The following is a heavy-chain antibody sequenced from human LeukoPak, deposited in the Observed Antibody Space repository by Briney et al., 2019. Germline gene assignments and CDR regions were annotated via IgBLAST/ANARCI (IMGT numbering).Heavy chain of an antibody. J-gene: IGHJ3*02. CDR3: ARGTRGAASSYYDILTGFTDAFDI. V-gene: IGHV4-59*12. CDR1: GGSISSYY. D-gene: IGHD3-9*01. Sequence: SETLSLTCTVSGGSISSYYWSWIRQPPGKGLEWIGYIYYSGSTNYNPSLKSRVTISVDTSKNQFSLKLSSVTAADTAVYYCARGTRGAASSYYDILTGFTDAFDIWGQGTMVTVSS. CDR2: IYYSGST.